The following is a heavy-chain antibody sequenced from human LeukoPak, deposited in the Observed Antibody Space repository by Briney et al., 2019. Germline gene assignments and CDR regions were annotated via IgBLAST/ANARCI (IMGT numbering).Heavy chain of an antibody. J-gene: IGHJ4*02. V-gene: IGHV4-59*01. Sequence: PSETLSLTCTVSGGSISSYYWSWIRQPPGKGLEWIGYIYYSGSTNYNPSLKSRVTISVDTSKNQFSLKLSSVTAADTAVYYCGRNGYYSIDYWGQGTLVTVSS. CDR3: GRNGYYSIDY. CDR1: GGSISSYY. CDR2: IYYSGST. D-gene: IGHD3-22*01.